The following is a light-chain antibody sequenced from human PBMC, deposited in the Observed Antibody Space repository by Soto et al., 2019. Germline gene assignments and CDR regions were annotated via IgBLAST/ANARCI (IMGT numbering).Light chain of an antibody. J-gene: IGLJ2*01. Sequence: QSVLTQPASVSGSPGQSITISCTGTSSDVGAYNYVSWYQQYPGKAPKLMIYGVTNRPSGVSNRFSGSKTGNTASLTISGLQAEDEADYFCSSYTTNNAHVFGGGTKLTVL. V-gene: IGLV2-14*01. CDR3: SSYTTNNAHV. CDR2: GVT. CDR1: SSDVGAYNY.